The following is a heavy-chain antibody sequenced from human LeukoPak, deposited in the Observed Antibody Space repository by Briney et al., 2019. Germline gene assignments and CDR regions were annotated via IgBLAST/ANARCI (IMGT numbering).Heavy chain of an antibody. CDR3: ARDFSGWYYFDY. Sequence: GGSLRLSCAASGFTFSSYAMHWVRQAPGKGLEWVAVISYDGSNKYYADSVKGRFTISRDNSKNTLYLQMNSLRAEDTAVYYCARDFSGWYYFDYWGQGTLVTVSS. V-gene: IGHV3-30*04. J-gene: IGHJ4*02. CDR2: ISYDGSNK. CDR1: GFTFSSYA. D-gene: IGHD6-19*01.